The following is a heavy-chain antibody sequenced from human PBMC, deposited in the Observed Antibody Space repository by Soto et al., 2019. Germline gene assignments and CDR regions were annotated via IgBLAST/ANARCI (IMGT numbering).Heavy chain of an antibody. Sequence: QVQLVQSGAEVKKPGSSVKVSCKASGGTFISYTVSSVRQAPGQGLEWMGRIIPILGIANYAQKFQGRVTITADKSTSTAYMELSSLRSEDTAVYYCARARGAVAGSDYWGQGTLVTVSS. V-gene: IGHV1-69*02. J-gene: IGHJ4*02. CDR3: ARARGAVAGSDY. CDR1: GGTFISYT. D-gene: IGHD6-19*01. CDR2: IIPILGIA.